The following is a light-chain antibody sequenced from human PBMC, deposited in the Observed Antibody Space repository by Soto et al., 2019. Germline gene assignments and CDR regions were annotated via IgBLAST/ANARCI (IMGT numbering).Light chain of an antibody. V-gene: IGKV1-5*01. J-gene: IGKJ2*01. CDR3: QLYNSFEVHT. Sequence: DIQMTQSPSTVSAAIGDRVTITCRASQSVRRWLAWYQHKPGKAPTVLIYDASTLQRGVPSRFSGSGSGTEFNLTSSGPQPDVFATYNCQLYNSFEVHTLWKGSNLDIK. CDR1: QSVRRW. CDR2: DAS.